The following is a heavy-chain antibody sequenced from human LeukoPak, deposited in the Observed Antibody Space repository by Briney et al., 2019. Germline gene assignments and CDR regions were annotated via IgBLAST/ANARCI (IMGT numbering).Heavy chain of an antibody. Sequence: GGSLRLSCAASGFTFSIYWMHWVRQAPGKGLVWVSRINTDGRSTLYADSAKGRFTISRDNAKNTLYLQMNSLRAEDTAVYYCARGVPLWFDPWGQGTLVTVSS. D-gene: IGHD3-10*01. CDR2: INTDGRST. CDR3: ARGVPLWFDP. J-gene: IGHJ5*02. CDR1: GFTFSIYW. V-gene: IGHV3-74*01.